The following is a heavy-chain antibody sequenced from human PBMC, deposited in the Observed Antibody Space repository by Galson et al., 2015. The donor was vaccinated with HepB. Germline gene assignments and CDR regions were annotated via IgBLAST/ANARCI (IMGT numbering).Heavy chain of an antibody. V-gene: IGHV3-48*04. CDR1: GFTFSSYS. Sequence: SLRLSCAASGFTFSSYSMNWVRQAPGKGLEWVSYISGSSSTIFYANSVKGRFTISRDNAKNSLYLQMNSLRAEDTAVYYCAKPLKERITMVRGVIIPDGMDVWGQGTTVTVSS. CDR3: AKPLKERITMVRGVIIPDGMDV. CDR2: ISGSSSTI. D-gene: IGHD3-10*01. J-gene: IGHJ6*02.